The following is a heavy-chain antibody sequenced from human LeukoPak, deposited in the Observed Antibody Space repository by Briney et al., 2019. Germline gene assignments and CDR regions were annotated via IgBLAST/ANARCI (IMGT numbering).Heavy chain of an antibody. D-gene: IGHD3-22*01. J-gene: IGHJ5*02. V-gene: IGHV4-39*01. CDR1: GGSVTTSSYY. CDR3: ARQRGDEYYYETIGYDYVGSQFDP. Sequence: SETLSLTCTVSGGSVTTSSYYWGWIRQPPGKGLEWIGSVYYGGSTYYNPSLKSRVTISVDTSKNQFSLKLSSVTAADTAVYYCARQRGDEYYYETIGYDYVGSQFDPWGQGTLVTVSS. CDR2: VYYGGST.